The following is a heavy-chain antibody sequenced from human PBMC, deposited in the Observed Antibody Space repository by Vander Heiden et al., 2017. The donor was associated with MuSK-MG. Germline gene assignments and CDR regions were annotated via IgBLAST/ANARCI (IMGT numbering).Heavy chain of an antibody. D-gene: IGHD2-2*02. Sequence: QVQLVEAWGGVVQPGRSLRLSCAASGFTFSSYAMPGVRQAPVKGLEWVAVISYDGSNKYYADSVKGRFTISRDNSKNTLYLQMNSLRAEDTAVYYCARDQSVVVPAAIIDYWGQGTLVTVAS. J-gene: IGHJ4*02. CDR1: GFTFSSYA. V-gene: IGHV3-30-3*01. CDR3: ARDQSVVVPAAIIDY. CDR2: ISYDGSNK.